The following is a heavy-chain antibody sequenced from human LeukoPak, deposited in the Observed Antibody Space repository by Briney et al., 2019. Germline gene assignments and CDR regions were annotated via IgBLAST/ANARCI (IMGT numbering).Heavy chain of an antibody. J-gene: IGHJ5*02. D-gene: IGHD3-10*01. V-gene: IGHV1-69*05. CDR1: GGTFSSYA. Sequence: SVKVSCKASGGTFSSYAISWVRQAPGQGLEWMGRIIPIFGTANYAQKFQGRVTITTDESTSTAYMELSSLRSEDTAVYYCAREKWFEELLPSNWFDPWGPRTPVTVSS. CDR2: IIPIFGTA. CDR3: AREKWFEELLPSNWFDP.